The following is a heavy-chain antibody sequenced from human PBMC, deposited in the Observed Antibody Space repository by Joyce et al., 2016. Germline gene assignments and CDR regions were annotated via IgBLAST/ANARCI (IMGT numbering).Heavy chain of an antibody. V-gene: IGHV2-5*01. CDR3: AQPLYGDYAAGNLHK. CDR1: GFVHDTIGAG. CDR2: IYWNEDK. D-gene: IGHD4-17*01. J-gene: IGHJ1*01. Sequence: QNTLKASCTPLFKPTQTLTLTCTFSGFVHDTIGAGVCWIRQSPGNALEWLAVIYWNEDKRYSPSLKNRLTIIKDTSTNQVVLRMTNTNPMDTATYYCAQPLYGDYAAGNLHKWGEGTLVTVS.